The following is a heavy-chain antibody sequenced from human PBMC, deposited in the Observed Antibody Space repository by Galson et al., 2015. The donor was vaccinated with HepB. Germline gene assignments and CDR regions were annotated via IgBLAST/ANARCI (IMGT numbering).Heavy chain of an antibody. CDR3: AKGPARGYYYYYYGMDV. D-gene: IGHD2-2*01. J-gene: IGHJ6*02. Sequence: SLRLSCAASGFTFSSYGMHWVRQAPGKGLEWVAVIWYDGSNKYYADSVKGRFTISRDSSKNTLYLQMNSLRAEDTAVYYCAKGPARGYYYYYYGMDVWGQGTTVTVSS. CDR1: GFTFSSYG. CDR2: IWYDGSNK. V-gene: IGHV3-33*06.